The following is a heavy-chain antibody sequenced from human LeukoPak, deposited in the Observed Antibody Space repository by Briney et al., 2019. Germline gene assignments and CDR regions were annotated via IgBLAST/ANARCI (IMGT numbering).Heavy chain of an antibody. J-gene: IGHJ4*02. CDR3: ASMVRGVTRTGDY. V-gene: IGHV1-69*01. CDR2: IIPIFGTA. D-gene: IGHD3-10*01. Sequence: GASVKVSCKASGGTLSSYAISWVRQAPGQGLEWMGGIIPIFGTANYAQKFQGRVTITADESTSTAYMELSSLRSEDTAVYYCASMVRGVTRTGDYWGQGTLVTVSS. CDR1: GGTLSSYA.